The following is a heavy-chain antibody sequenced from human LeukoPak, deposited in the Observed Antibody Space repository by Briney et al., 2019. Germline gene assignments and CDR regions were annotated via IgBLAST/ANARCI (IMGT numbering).Heavy chain of an antibody. CDR3: ARWPIHLGYCSGSSCHKWFDP. Sequence: SETLSLTCNVYGGSISDYYWNWIRQPPGKGLEWICYIHHSGTTSSNPSLKSRVTISIDTSKNQFSLNLKSVTAADTAIYYCARWPIHLGYCSGSSCHKWFDPWGQGTLVTVSS. CDR2: IHHSGTT. CDR1: GGSISDYY. J-gene: IGHJ5*02. D-gene: IGHD2-15*01. V-gene: IGHV4-59*08.